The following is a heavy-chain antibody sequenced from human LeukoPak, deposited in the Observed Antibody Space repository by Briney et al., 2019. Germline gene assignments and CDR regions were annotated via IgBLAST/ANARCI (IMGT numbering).Heavy chain of an antibody. V-gene: IGHV1-2*02. CDR1: GYTFTGYY. D-gene: IGHD3-3*01. J-gene: IGHJ6*02. Sequence: ASVKVSCKASGYTFTGYYMHWVRQAPGQGLEWMGWINPNSGGTNYAQKFQGRVTMTRDTSISTAYMELSRLRSDDTAVYYCARDGEEATILGVVRASLYYYYGMDVWGQGTTVTASS. CDR3: ARDGEEATILGVVRASLYYYYGMDV. CDR2: INPNSGGT.